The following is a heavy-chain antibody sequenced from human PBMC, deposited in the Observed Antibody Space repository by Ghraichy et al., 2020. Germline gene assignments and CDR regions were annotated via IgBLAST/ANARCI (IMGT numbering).Heavy chain of an antibody. CDR3: ARVGYCSGVGCQGRDWFDP. D-gene: IGHD2-15*01. CDR2: IRGDGGEK. J-gene: IGHJ5*02. Sequence: GGSLRLSCAASGFTFSDYWMTWVRQAPGKGLECVANIRGDGGEKNYVDSVKGRFTISRDDAKNLLYLQMNSLRAEDTAVYYCARVGYCSGVGCQGRDWFDPWGQGTLVTVSS. V-gene: IGHV3-7*04. CDR1: GFTFSDYW.